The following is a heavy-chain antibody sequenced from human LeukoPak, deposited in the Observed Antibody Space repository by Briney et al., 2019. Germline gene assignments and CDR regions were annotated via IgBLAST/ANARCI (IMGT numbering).Heavy chain of an antibody. J-gene: IGHJ4*02. D-gene: IGHD3-9*01. CDR3: ARVLFNSGYDY. CDR1: GSTFTGAY. CDR2: INPNSGET. Sequence: ASVKVSCKPSGSTFTGAYMHWVRQAPGQGLEWMGWINPNSGETKFAQKFQGRVTMTRDTSISTVYMDLGGQRSDDTAVYYCARVLFNSGYDYWGQGSLVTVSS. V-gene: IGHV1-2*02.